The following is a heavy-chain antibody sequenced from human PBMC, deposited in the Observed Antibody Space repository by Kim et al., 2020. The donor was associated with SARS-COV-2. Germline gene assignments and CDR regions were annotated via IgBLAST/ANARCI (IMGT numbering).Heavy chain of an antibody. J-gene: IGHJ6*04. CDR3: AKDQFVVRGIYYYYGVDV. D-gene: IGHD3-10*01. CDR2: FRGSGGST. Sequence: GGSLRLSCAASGFTVSNYAMSWVRQAPGKGLEWVAGFRGSGGSTYYADSVKGRFTISRDNSKNTLYLQMSGLRVEDTAVYYCAKDQFVVRGIYYYYGVDVWGEGTTVTASS. V-gene: IGHV3-23*01. CDR1: GFTVSNYA.